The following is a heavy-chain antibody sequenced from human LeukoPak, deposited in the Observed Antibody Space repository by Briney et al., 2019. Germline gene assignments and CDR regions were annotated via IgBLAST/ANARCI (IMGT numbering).Heavy chain of an antibody. CDR3: ARDWFDRSGYYLWPHYYYYYMDV. J-gene: IGHJ6*03. D-gene: IGHD3-22*01. CDR1: GYTFTGYY. Sequence: ASVKVSCKASGYTFTGYYMHWVRQAPGQGLEWMGIINPSGGSTSYAQKFQGRVTMTRDTSTSTVYMELSSLRSEDTAVYYCARDWFDRSGYYLWPHYYYYYMDVWGKGTTVTISS. V-gene: IGHV1-46*01. CDR2: INPSGGST.